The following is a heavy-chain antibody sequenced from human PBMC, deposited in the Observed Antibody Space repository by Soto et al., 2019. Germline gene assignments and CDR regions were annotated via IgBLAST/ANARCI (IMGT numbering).Heavy chain of an antibody. D-gene: IGHD2-15*01. Sequence: ASVKVSCKASGYTFTGYYMHWVRQAPGQGLEWMGWINPNSGGTNYAQKFQGWVTMTRDTSISTAYMELSRLRSDDTAVYHCARGNDCSGGSCPHYYYYYGMDVWGQGTTVTVSS. CDR1: GYTFTGYY. J-gene: IGHJ6*02. CDR2: INPNSGGT. V-gene: IGHV1-2*04. CDR3: ARGNDCSGGSCPHYYYYYGMDV.